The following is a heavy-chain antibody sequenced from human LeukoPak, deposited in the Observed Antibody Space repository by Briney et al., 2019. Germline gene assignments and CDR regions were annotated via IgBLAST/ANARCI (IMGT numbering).Heavy chain of an antibody. J-gene: IGHJ4*02. V-gene: IGHV3-23*01. CDR3: AQDLGYIRFDN. D-gene: IGHD1-1*01. Sequence: SGGSLRLSCAASGFIFSSHAMNWVRQAPGKGLEWVSGISPSGDATFYAVSVKGRFTISRDNSKNTVYLQMDSLMYEGAAVYYCAQDLGYIRFDNWGQGTLVTVSS. CDR2: ISPSGDAT. CDR1: GFIFSSHA.